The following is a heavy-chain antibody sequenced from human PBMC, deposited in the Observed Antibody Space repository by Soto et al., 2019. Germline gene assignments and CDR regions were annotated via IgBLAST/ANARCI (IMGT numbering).Heavy chain of an antibody. J-gene: IGHJ4*02. Sequence: GGSLRLSCAASGFTFSSYAMSWVRQAPGKGLEWVSAISGSGGSTYYADSVKGRFTISRDNSKNTLYLQMNSLRAEDTAGDYCAKGGPNYEFWSGYYYWGQGTLVTVSS. D-gene: IGHD3-3*01. V-gene: IGHV3-23*01. CDR1: GFTFSSYA. CDR3: AKGGPNYEFWSGYYY. CDR2: ISGSGGST.